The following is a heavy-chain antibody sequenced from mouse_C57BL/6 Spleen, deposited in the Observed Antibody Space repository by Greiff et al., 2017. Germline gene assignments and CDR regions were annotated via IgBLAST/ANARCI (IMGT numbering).Heavy chain of an antibody. J-gene: IGHJ3*01. Sequence: VKLQQSGAELVRPGSSVKMSCKTSGYKFTSYGINWVKQRPGQGLEWIGYIYIGNGYTEYNEKFKGKATLTSDTASTTAYMHLSSLTSEDSAIYFCARGAFHYYGISPAWFAYWGQGTLVTVSA. V-gene: IGHV1-58*01. CDR1: GYKFTSYG. D-gene: IGHD1-1*01. CDR2: IYIGNGYT. CDR3: ARGAFHYYGISPAWFAY.